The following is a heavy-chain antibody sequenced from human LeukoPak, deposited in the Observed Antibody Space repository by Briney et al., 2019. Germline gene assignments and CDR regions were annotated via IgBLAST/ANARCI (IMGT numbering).Heavy chain of an antibody. CDR1: GGSIRSSSYY. V-gene: IGHV4-39*07. Sequence: SETLSLTCTVSGGSIRSSSYYWGWIRQPPGKGLEWIGEINHSGSTNYNPSLKSRVTISVDTSKNQFSLKLSSVTAADTAVYYCASDMGANDYYYYYGMDVWGQGTTVTVSS. D-gene: IGHD1-26*01. J-gene: IGHJ6*02. CDR3: ASDMGANDYYYYYGMDV. CDR2: INHSGST.